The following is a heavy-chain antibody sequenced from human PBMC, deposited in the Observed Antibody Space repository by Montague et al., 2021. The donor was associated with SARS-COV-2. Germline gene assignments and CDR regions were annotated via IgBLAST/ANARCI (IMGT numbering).Heavy chain of an antibody. Sequence: SLRLSCAASPASGFTFDEYAMHWVRQRPGKGLEWVSGISWNSAYMGYADSVKGRFTISRDNAKKSLHLQMNSLRTEDAALYFCAKDIRVGLIRFGGLPVLAPSGMDVWGQGTTVTVSS. CDR2: ISWNSAYM. CDR1: GFTFDEYA. D-gene: IGHD3-16*01. CDR3: AKDIRVGLIRFGGLPVLAPSGMDV. J-gene: IGHJ6*02. V-gene: IGHV3-9*01.